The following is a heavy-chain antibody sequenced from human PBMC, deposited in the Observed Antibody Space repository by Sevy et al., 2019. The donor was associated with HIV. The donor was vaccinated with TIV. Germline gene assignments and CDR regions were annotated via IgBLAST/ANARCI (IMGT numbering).Heavy chain of an antibody. CDR3: VRDGGVEYGGSDY. D-gene: IGHD3-16*01. Sequence: GGSLRLSCVVSGFTFSNHWMTWVRQAPGKGLEWVSNIKEDGIDKFYADSVMGRFSLSRDNAKDFLYLQMNSLRVEDTAVYYCVRDGGVEYGGSDYWGQGTMVTVSS. J-gene: IGHJ4*02. CDR1: GFTFSNHW. CDR2: IKEDGIDK. V-gene: IGHV3-7*03.